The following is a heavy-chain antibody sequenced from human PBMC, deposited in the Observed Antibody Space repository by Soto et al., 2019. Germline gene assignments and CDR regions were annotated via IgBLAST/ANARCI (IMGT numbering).Heavy chain of an antibody. CDR1: GFTFVSYA. CDR2: ISVSGTYT. V-gene: IGHV3-23*01. CDR3: AKTAGITMVRGVVDS. D-gene: IGHD3-10*01. J-gene: IGHJ4*02. Sequence: EVLLLESGGGLVQPGGSLKLSCAASGFTFVSYAMTWVRQAPGKGLEWVSTISVSGTYTYYADSVEGRFTISRDNSKNTVYLQMNGLRAEDTGVYYCAKTAGITMVRGVVDSWGQGTLVTVSS.